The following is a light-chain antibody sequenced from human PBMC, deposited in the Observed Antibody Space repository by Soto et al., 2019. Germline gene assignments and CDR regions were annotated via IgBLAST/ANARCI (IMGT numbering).Light chain of an antibody. J-gene: IGKJ2*01. CDR3: QQYGSSPPYT. CDR1: QSVSSSY. Sequence: EIVLTQSPGTLSLSPGERATLSCRASQSVSSSYLAWYQQKPGQAPRLLIYGASSRATGIPDRFSGSGSGTDFTLIISRLEPEDFAVYYCQQYGSSPPYTLGQGTKLEIK. V-gene: IGKV3-20*01. CDR2: GAS.